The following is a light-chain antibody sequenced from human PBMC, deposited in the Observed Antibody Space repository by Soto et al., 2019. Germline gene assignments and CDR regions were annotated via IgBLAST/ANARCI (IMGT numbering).Light chain of an antibody. J-gene: IGLJ1*01. CDR3: QSYDRSLSGSYV. CDR1: SSNIGANYD. Sequence: QSVLTQPPSVSGAPGQRVTISCTGSSSNIGANYDVHWYQHRPGTAPKLLIFGNNNRPSGVPDRFSGSKSGTSASLAITGLQAEDEGDYYCQSYDRSLSGSYVFGTGTKLTVL. V-gene: IGLV1-40*01. CDR2: GNN.